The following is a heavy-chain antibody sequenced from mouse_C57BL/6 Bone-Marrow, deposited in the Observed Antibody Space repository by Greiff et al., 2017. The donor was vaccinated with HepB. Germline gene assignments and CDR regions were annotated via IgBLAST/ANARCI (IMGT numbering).Heavy chain of an antibody. Sequence: EVMLVESGGDLVKPGGSLKLSCAASGFTFSSYGMSWVRQTPDKRLEWVATISSGGSYTYYPDSVKGRFTISRDNAKNTLYLQMSSLKSEDTAMYYWARRDGYYDYFDYWGQGTTLTVSS. J-gene: IGHJ2*01. CDR1: GFTFSSYG. D-gene: IGHD2-3*01. CDR2: ISSGGSYT. CDR3: ARRDGYYDYFDY. V-gene: IGHV5-6*02.